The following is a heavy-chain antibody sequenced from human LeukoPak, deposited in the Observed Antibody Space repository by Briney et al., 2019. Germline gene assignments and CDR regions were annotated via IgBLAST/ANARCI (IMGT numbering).Heavy chain of an antibody. CDR3: AGSSGYYTYFQH. CDR1: GFTFSNAW. CDR2: ISSSSSCI. J-gene: IGHJ1*01. V-gene: IGHV3-21*01. Sequence: GGSLRLSCAASGFTFSNAWMTWVRQAPGKGLEWVSSISSSSSCIYYADSVKGRLTISRDNAKSSLFLQMNSLRAEDTAVYYCAGSSGYYTYFQHWGQGTLVTVSS. D-gene: IGHD3-22*01.